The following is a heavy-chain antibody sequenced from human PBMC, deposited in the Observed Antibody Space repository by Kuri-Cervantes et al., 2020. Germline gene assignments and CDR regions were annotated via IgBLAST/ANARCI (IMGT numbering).Heavy chain of an antibody. V-gene: IGHV3-53*01. CDR3: AKLGLGY. D-gene: IGHD6-13*01. Sequence: GGSLRLSCAASEFTVNSSYMSWVRQAPGEGLEWVSVIFGGGRTHYADSVKGRFTISRDHSKHTLHLQMNSLRVEDTAVYYCAKLGLGYWGHGTLVTVSS. CDR2: IFGGGRT. CDR1: EFTVNSSY. J-gene: IGHJ4*01.